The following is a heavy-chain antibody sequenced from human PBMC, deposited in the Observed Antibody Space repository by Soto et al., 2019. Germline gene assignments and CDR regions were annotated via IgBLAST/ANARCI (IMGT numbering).Heavy chain of an antibody. Sequence: QVQLQQWGAGLLKPSETLSLTCAVYGGSFSGYYWSWIRQPPGKGLEWIGEINHSGSTNYNPSLKSRVTISVATFKNQFSLKLSSVTAADTAVYYCARVSYCGGDCYSRPYYYYGMDVWGQGTTVTVSS. D-gene: IGHD2-21*02. V-gene: IGHV4-34*01. CDR2: INHSGST. CDR3: ARVSYCGGDCYSRPYYYYGMDV. J-gene: IGHJ6*02. CDR1: GGSFSGYY.